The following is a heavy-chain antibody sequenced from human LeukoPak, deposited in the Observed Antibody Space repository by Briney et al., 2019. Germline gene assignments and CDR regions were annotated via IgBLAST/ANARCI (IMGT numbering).Heavy chain of an antibody. V-gene: IGHV3-7*01. CDR1: GFSFTTYW. CDR3: AKLAKYFYGSETYYFFEH. Sequence: GGSLRLSCAASGFSFTTYWMSWVRQAPGKGLEWVANIKQDGTEKSYVDSVKGRFTISRDNAKNSLYLQMNTLRVEDTAVYYCAKLAKYFYGSETYYFFEHWGQGTLVTVSS. D-gene: IGHD3-10*01. CDR2: IKQDGTEK. J-gene: IGHJ4*02.